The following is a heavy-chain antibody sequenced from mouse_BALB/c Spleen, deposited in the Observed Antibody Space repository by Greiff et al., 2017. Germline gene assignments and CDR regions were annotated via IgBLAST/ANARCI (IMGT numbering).Heavy chain of an antibody. D-gene: IGHD2-10*01. Sequence: VQLQQSGPELVKTGASVKISCKASGYSFTDYYMHWVKQSPEKSFEWIGEINPSTGGTSYNQKFKGKATLTVDKSSSTAYMQLKSLTSEDSAVYYCARFSYYPDYWGQGTTLTVSS. CDR1: GYSFTDYY. CDR3: ARFSYYPDY. CDR2: INPSTGGT. V-gene: IGHV1-42*01. J-gene: IGHJ2*01.